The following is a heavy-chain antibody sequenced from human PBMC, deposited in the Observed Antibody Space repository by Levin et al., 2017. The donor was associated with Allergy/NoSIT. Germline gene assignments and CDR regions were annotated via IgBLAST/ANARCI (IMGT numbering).Heavy chain of an antibody. V-gene: IGHV3-30*18. D-gene: IGHD3-10*01. J-gene: IGHJ4*02. Sequence: GSLRLSCAASGFTFSSYGMHWVRQAPGKGLEWVAVISYDGSNKYYADSVKGRFTISRDNSKNTLYLQMNSLRAEDTAVYYCAKVYDYYGSGSYNYFDYWGQGTLVTVSS. CDR3: AKVYDYYGSGSYNYFDY. CDR2: ISYDGSNK. CDR1: GFTFSSYG.